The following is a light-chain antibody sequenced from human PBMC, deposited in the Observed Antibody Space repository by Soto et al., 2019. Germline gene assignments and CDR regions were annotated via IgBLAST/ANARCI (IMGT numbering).Light chain of an antibody. Sequence: QSVLRQPPSVSGSLGQAVTTSCTGTSSDVGSYNRVSWYQQPPGTAPKLMIYDVSNRPSGVPDRFSGSKSGNTASLTISGLQAEDEADYYCSSYTSSITYVFGTGTKVTVL. J-gene: IGLJ1*01. CDR1: SSDVGSYNR. CDR3: SSYTSSITYV. CDR2: DVS. V-gene: IGLV2-18*02.